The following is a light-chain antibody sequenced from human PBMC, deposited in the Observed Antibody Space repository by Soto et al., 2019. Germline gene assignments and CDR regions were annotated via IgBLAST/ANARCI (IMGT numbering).Light chain of an antibody. CDR1: QSVSSSY. Sequence: EIVLTQSPGTLSLSPGERATLSCRASQSVSSSYLAWYQQKPGQAPRLLIYGASSRATGIPDRFSGSRSGTDFTLTISRLEPEDFAVYYCQQYGSSPPSTFGQGTQLEIK. CDR3: QQYGSSPPST. V-gene: IGKV3-20*01. CDR2: GAS. J-gene: IGKJ2*01.